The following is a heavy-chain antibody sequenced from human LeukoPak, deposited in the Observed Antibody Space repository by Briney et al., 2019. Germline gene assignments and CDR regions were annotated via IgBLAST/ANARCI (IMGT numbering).Heavy chain of an antibody. J-gene: IGHJ4*02. Sequence: GGSLRLSCAASGFTFSSYWMSWVRQAPGKGLEWVANIKQDGSEKYYVDSVKGRFTISRDNAKNSLYLQMNSLRAEDTAVYYCARDGYDFWSGYLSHIYFDYWGQGTLVTVSS. CDR3: ARDGYDFWSGYLSHIYFDY. V-gene: IGHV3-7*01. CDR2: IKQDGSEK. D-gene: IGHD3-3*01. CDR1: GFTFSSYW.